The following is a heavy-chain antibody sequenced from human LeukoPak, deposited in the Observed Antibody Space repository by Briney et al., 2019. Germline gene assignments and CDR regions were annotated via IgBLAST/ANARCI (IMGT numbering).Heavy chain of an antibody. D-gene: IGHD5-24*01. J-gene: IGHJ5*02. Sequence: ASVKVSCKAFGYTFTSNYMHWVRQAPGQGPEWVGVISPSGGSTTYAQKFQGRVTLTRDMSTSTDYLELSSLRSEDTAVYYCARDNSVRDEAWWFNPWGQGTLVTDSS. V-gene: IGHV1-46*01. CDR3: ARDNSVRDEAWWFNP. CDR1: GYTFTSNY. CDR2: ISPSGGST.